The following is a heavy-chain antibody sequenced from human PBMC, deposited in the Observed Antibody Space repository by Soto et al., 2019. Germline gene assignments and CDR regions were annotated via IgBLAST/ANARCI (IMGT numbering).Heavy chain of an antibody. CDR2: MNPNSANT. CDR1: GYTFTSYD. D-gene: IGHD2-21*01. J-gene: IGHJ5*02. V-gene: IGHV1-8*01. CDR3: ARSDGYNLNWFAP. Sequence: QVQLVQSGAEVKKPGASVKVSCKASGYTFTSYDINWVRQATGQGLVWMGWMNPNSANTGYAQKFQGRLTRNRNTSIITAYMELSSRRSEDTAVYYFARSDGYNLNWFAPWGQGTRVTVSS.